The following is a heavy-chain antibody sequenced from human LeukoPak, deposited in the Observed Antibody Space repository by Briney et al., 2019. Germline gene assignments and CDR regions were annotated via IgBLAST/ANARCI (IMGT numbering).Heavy chain of an antibody. D-gene: IGHD4-17*01. CDR3: ARGPLTMTRGFDP. CDR1: GGSINSYY. Sequence: SETLSLTCTVSGGSINSYYWSWIRQPAGKGLEWIGRIYTSGSTSYNPSLKTRVTMSVDTSKNQFSLKLSSVTAADTAVYYCARGPLTMTRGFDPWGQGTLVTVSS. V-gene: IGHV4-4*07. J-gene: IGHJ5*02. CDR2: IYTSGST.